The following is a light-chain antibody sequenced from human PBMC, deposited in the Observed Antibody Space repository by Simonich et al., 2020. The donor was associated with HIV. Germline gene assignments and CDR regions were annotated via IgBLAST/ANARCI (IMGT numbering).Light chain of an antibody. CDR1: SSDVGGYNY. CDR3: SSYTSSSTLV. Sequence: QSALTQPASVSGSPGLSITISCTGTSSDVGGYNYVSWYQQHPGKAPTLLIYAVSKRPSGVSNRFSGSKSGNTASLTIAGLQAEDEADYYCSSYTSSSTLVFGGGTKLTVL. V-gene: IGLV2-14*01. J-gene: IGLJ2*01. CDR2: AVS.